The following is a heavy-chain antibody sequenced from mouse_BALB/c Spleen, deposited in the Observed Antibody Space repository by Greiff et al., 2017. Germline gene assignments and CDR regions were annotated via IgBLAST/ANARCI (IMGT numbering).Heavy chain of an antibody. Sequence: EVMLVESGGGLVKPGGSLKLSCAASGFTFSSYTMSWVRQTPEKRLEWVATISSGGSYTYYPDSVKGRFTISRDNAKNTLYLQMSSLKSEDTAMYYCTRDPLPYYGSSPWFAYWGQGTLVTVSA. V-gene: IGHV5-6-4*01. CDR2: ISSGGSYT. CDR3: TRDPLPYYGSSPWFAY. CDR1: GFTFSSYT. J-gene: IGHJ3*01. D-gene: IGHD1-1*01.